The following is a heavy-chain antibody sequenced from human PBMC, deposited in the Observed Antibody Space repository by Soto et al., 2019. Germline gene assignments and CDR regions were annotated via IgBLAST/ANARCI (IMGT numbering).Heavy chain of an antibody. V-gene: IGHV3-66*01. CDR1: GFTVSSNY. CDR2: IYSGGST. CDR3: ARGGGLRYFDWLSPRLDAGPVDY. D-gene: IGHD3-9*01. Sequence: PGGSLRLSCAASGFTVSSNYMSWVRQAPGKGLEWVSVIYSGGSTYYADSVKGRFTISRDNSKNTLYLQMNSLRAEDTAVYYCARGGGLRYFDWLSPRLDAGPVDYWGQGTLVTVSS. J-gene: IGHJ4*02.